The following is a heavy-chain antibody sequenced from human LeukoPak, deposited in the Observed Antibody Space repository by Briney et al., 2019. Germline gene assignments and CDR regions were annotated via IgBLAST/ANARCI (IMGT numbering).Heavy chain of an antibody. CDR3: AREPTYGSGSSPDY. CDR1: GYTLTELS. V-gene: IGHV1-24*01. D-gene: IGHD3-10*01. CDR2: FDPEDGET. Sequence: GASVKVSCKVSGYTLTELSMHWVRQAPGKGLEWMGGFDPEDGETIYAQKFQGRVTITADKSTSTAYMELSSLRSEDTAVYYCAREPTYGSGSSPDYWGQGTLVTVSS. J-gene: IGHJ4*02.